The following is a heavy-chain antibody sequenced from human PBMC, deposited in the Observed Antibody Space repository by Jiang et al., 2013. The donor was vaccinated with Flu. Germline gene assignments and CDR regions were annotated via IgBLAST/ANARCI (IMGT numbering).Heavy chain of an antibody. Sequence: SGAEVKKPGASVKVSCEASGYTFTGYYMHWMRQAPGQGLEWMGWINPNNGDTNYAQKFQGRVTMTRDTSISTAYLGLSRLRSDDTAVYYCARDSTGYSQDYWGQGVLVTVSS. CDR2: INPNNGDT. V-gene: IGHV1-2*02. D-gene: IGHD3-22*01. CDR1: GYTFTGYY. J-gene: IGHJ4*02. CDR3: ARDSTGYSQDY.